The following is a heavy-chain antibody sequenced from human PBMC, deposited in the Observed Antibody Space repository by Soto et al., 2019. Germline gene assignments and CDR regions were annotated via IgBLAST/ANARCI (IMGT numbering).Heavy chain of an antibody. J-gene: IGHJ5*02. V-gene: IGHV3-9*01. CDR1: VFTFDDYA. CDR2: ISWNSGSI. Sequence: GGSLRLSCAASVFTFDDYAMHWVRQAPGKGLEWVSGISWNSGSIGYADSVKGRFTISRDNAKNSLYLQMNSLRAEDTASYYCAKDHSWYDSSGYYSSWGQGTLVTVSS. CDR3: AKDHSWYDSSGYYSS. D-gene: IGHD3-22*01.